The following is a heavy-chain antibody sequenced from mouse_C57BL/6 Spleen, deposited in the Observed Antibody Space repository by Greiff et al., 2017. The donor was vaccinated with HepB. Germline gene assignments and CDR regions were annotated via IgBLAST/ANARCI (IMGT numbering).Heavy chain of an antibody. D-gene: IGHD2-4*01. Sequence: QVQLQQSGAELVKPGASVKLSCKASGYTFTEYTIHWVKQRSGQGLEWIGWFYPGSGSIKYNEKFKGKATLTADKSSSTVYMELSRLTSEDSAVYFCARHEEAYDYDGGWFAYWGQGTLVTVSA. CDR3: ARHEEAYDYDGGWFAY. CDR1: GYTFTEYT. J-gene: IGHJ3*01. V-gene: IGHV1-62-2*01. CDR2: FYPGSGSI.